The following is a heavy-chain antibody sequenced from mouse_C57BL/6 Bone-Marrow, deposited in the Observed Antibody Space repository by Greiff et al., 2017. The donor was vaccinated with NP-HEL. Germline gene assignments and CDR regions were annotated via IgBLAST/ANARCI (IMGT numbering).Heavy chain of an antibody. CDR1: GFSFNTYA. J-gene: IGHJ3*01. V-gene: IGHV10-1*01. CDR3: VRQDYSNPFAY. Sequence: GGGLVQPKGSLKLSCAASGFSFNTYAMNWVRQAPGKGLEWVARIRSKSNNYATYYADSVKDRFTISRDDSEIMLYLQMNNLKTEDTAMYYCVRQDYSNPFAYWGQGTLVTVSA. D-gene: IGHD2-5*01. CDR2: IRSKSNNYAT.